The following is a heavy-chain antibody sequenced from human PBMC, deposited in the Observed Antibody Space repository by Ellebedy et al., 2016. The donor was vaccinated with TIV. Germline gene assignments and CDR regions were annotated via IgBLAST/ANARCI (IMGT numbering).Heavy chain of an antibody. Sequence: PGGSLRLSCAASGFTFSSYGMHWVRQAPGKGLEWVAIISSDGSNEYYADSVKGRFTISRDDAKNSLYLQMNGLRVEDTAVYYCARHIGSQWFDYWGQGTLVSVSS. CDR1: GFTFSSYG. CDR2: ISSDGSNE. D-gene: IGHD6-25*01. J-gene: IGHJ5*01. V-gene: IGHV3-30*03. CDR3: ARHIGSQWFDY.